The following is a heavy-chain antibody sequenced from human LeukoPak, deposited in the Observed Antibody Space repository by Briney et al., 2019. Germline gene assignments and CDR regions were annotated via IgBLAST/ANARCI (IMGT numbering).Heavy chain of an antibody. CDR1: GDSISSGYY. J-gene: IGHJ2*01. CDR3: ASYDSSGYFSPYWYFDL. D-gene: IGHD3-22*01. CDR2: IYHTGST. V-gene: IGHV4-38-2*02. Sequence: SETLSLTCTVSGDSISSGYYWGWIRQPPGKGLEWIASIYHTGSTDYNPSLKSRVTISVDTSKNHLSLKLSSVTAADTAVYYCASYDSSGYFSPYWYFDLWGRGTLVTVSS.